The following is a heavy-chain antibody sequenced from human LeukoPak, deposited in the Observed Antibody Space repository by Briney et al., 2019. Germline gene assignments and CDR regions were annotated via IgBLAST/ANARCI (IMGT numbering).Heavy chain of an antibody. CDR1: GFTFSSYG. CDR2: IWFDGTNE. D-gene: IGHD6-13*01. Sequence: GGSLRLSCAASGFTFSSYGMHWVRQAPGKGLEWVALIWFDGTNENYGDSVNGRFTISRDNSKNTVYLEMSSLRAEDTALYYCARVRDSRDSDAFDTWGQGTMVTISS. V-gene: IGHV3-33*01. J-gene: IGHJ3*02. CDR3: ARVRDSRDSDAFDT.